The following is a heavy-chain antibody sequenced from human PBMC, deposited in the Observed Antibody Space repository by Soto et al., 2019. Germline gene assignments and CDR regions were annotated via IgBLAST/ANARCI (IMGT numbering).Heavy chain of an antibody. CDR2: ISYDGSNK. J-gene: IGHJ4*02. CDR1: GFTFSSYA. Sequence: QVQLVESGGGVVQPGRSLRLSCAASGFTFSSYAMHWVRQAPGKGLEWVAVISYDGSNKYYADSVKGRFTISRDNSKNTLYLQMNSLRAEDTAVYYCAKDGPVDTATPNLFDYWGQGTLVTVSS. CDR3: AKDGPVDTATPNLFDY. V-gene: IGHV3-30*04. D-gene: IGHD5-18*01.